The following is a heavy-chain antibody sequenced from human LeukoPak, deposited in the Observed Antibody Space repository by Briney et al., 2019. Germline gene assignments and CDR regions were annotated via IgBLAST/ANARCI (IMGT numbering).Heavy chain of an antibody. D-gene: IGHD1-7*01. CDR3: ARDDDWNYEDY. CDR1: GFTFSNYW. V-gene: IGHV3-7*01. CDR2: IKQDGSEK. J-gene: IGHJ4*02. Sequence: GGSLRLSCAASGFTFSNYWMSWVRQAPGKGLQWVANIKQDGSEKYYVDSVKGRFTISRDNTKKSLYLQMNSLRAEDTAVYYCARDDDWNYEDYWGQGTLVTVSS.